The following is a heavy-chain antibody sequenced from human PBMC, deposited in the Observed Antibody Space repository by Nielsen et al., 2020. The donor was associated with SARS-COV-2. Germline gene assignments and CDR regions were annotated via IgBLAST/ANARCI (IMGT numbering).Heavy chain of an antibody. D-gene: IGHD3-10*01. J-gene: IGHJ6*02. Sequence: ARHAPGQGFVWLRWISAYNGKTNYAQNFQGRVTMTTDRFTSTAYMELRSLSPDDTAVYYCARDSPYGWGNVRYLYGMDVWGQGTTVTVSS. CDR3: ARDSPYGWGNVRYLYGMDV. V-gene: IGHV1-18*01. CDR2: ISAYNGKT.